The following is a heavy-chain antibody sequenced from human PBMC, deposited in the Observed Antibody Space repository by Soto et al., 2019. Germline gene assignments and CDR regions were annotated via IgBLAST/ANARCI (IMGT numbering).Heavy chain of an antibody. J-gene: IGHJ5*02. CDR2: ATGSGGQI. CDR1: GFTISTYA. D-gene: IGHD2-21*01. V-gene: IGHV3-23*01. Sequence: PGGSLRLSCAASGFTISTYAMTWVRQAPGKGLECVSGATGSGGQIHYADSVKGRFTISKDNSKNTLYLQMSSLREEDTALYYCAKDAVYKDGLWLMDSWGQGTLVTVSS. CDR3: AKDAVYKDGLWLMDS.